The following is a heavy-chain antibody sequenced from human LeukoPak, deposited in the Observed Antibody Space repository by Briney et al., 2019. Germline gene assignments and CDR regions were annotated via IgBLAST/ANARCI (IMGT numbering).Heavy chain of an antibody. D-gene: IGHD3-22*01. V-gene: IGHV1-18*01. CDR2: ISAYNGNT. J-gene: IGHJ4*02. CDR3: ARXSPPRRNYDSRGYYSYYFDY. Sequence: ASVKVSCKASGYTFTSYGISWVRQAPGQGLEWMGWISAYNGNTHYAQKLQGRVTMTTDTSTSTVYMELRSLRSDDTAVYYCARXSPPRRNYDSRGYYSYYFDYWGQGTLVTVSS. CDR1: GYTFTSYG.